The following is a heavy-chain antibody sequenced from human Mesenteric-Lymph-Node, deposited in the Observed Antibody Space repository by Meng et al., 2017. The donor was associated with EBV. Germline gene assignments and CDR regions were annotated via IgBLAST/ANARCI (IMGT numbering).Heavy chain of an antibody. Sequence: QLVHTGSDVTKPGASDTRSCKASGGTLRSYEISLVRQAPGQGLEWLGWIIPILATANYAQKFQGSVTITADKSTSTAYMELSSLRSEDTAVYYCASLDRTVHWGQGTLVTVSS. CDR3: ASLDRTVH. CDR2: IIPILATA. CDR1: GGTLRSYE. V-gene: IGHV1-69*14. J-gene: IGHJ4*02. D-gene: IGHD3-9*01.